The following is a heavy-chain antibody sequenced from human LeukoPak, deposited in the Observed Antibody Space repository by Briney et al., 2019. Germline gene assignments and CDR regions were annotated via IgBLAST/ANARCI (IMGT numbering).Heavy chain of an antibody. D-gene: IGHD6-6*01. V-gene: IGHV3-43*02. CDR1: GFTFDDCA. J-gene: IGHJ4*02. CDR2: ISGDGGST. CDR3: AKDSLFEYSSSSPDY. Sequence: PGGSLRLSCAASGFTFDDCAMHWVRQAPGKGLEWVSLISGDGGSTYYADSVKGRFTISRDNSKNSLYLQMNSLGTEDTALYYCAKDSLFEYSSSSPDYWGQGTLVTVSS.